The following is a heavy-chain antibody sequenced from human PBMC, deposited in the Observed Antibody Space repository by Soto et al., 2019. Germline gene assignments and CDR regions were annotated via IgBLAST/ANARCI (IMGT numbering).Heavy chain of an antibody. V-gene: IGHV4-59*12. D-gene: IGHD6-19*01. CDR1: GGSLSSYY. Sequence: SETLSLTCVVSGGSLSSYYWSWIRQPPGKGLEWIGYIYYSGSTNYNPSLKSRVTISVDTSKNQFSLKLSSVTSADTAVYYCARRYGWLYFDYWGQGSLVTVSS. CDR2: IYYSGST. J-gene: IGHJ4*02. CDR3: ARRYGWLYFDY.